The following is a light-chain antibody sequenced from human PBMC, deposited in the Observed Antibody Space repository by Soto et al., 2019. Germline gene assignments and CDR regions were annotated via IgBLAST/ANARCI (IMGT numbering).Light chain of an antibody. CDR1: SSDVGGYNF. CDR3: SSYAGSDNHV. V-gene: IGLV2-8*01. J-gene: IGLJ1*01. Sequence: QSALTQPPSASGSPGQSVTISCTGTSSDVGGYNFVSWYQQYPGKAPTLMIYEVSKRPSGVPDRFSGSQSGNTASLTVSGLQAEDQADYYCSSYAGSDNHVFGTATKLTVL. CDR2: EVS.